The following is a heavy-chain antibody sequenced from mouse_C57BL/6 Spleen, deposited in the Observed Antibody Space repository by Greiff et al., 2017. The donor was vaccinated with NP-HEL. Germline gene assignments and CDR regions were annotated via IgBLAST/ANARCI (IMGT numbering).Heavy chain of an antibody. J-gene: IGHJ4*01. Sequence: VQLQQSGPELVKPGASVKISCKASGYTFTDYYMNWVKQSHGKSLEWIGDINPNNGGTSYNQKFKGKATLTVDKSSSTAYMELRSLTSEDSAVYYCARRGLLRYAMDDWGQGTSVTVSS. V-gene: IGHV1-26*01. CDR3: ARRGLLRYAMDD. CDR1: GYTFTDYY. D-gene: IGHD1-1*01. CDR2: INPNNGGT.